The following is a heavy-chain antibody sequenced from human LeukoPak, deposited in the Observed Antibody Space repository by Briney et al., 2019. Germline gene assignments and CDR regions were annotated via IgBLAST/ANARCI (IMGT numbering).Heavy chain of an antibody. CDR1: GFTFSSYS. CDR2: ISSSSSYI. J-gene: IGHJ4*02. CDR3: ARDRDDTAFDY. V-gene: IGHV3-21*01. D-gene: IGHD3-9*01. Sequence: GGSLRLSCAASGFTFSSYSMNWVRQAPGKGLEWVSSISSSSSYIYYADSVKGRFTISRDNANNSLYLQMNSLRAEDTAVYYCARDRDDTAFDYWGQGTLVTVSS.